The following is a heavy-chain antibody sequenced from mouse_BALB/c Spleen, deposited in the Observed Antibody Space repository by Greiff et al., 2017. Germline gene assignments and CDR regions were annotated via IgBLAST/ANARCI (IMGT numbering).Heavy chain of an antibody. CDR3: ARARRYDYFPFAY. CDR2: IRNKANGYTT. Sequence: EVKLVESGGGLVQPGGSLRLSCATSGFTFTDYYMSWVRQPPGKALEWLGFIRNKANGYTTEYSASVKGRFTISRDNSQSILYLQMNTLRAEDSATYYCARARRYDYFPFAYWGQGTLVTVSA. CDR1: GFTFTDYY. V-gene: IGHV7-3*02. D-gene: IGHD2-4*01. J-gene: IGHJ3*01.